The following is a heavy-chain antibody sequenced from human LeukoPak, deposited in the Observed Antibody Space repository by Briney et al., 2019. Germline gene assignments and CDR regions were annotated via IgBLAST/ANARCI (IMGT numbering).Heavy chain of an antibody. Sequence: GGSLRLSCAASGFTFSSYWMSWVRQAPGKGLEWVANINQDGGEKYYVDSVKGRFTISRDNSKNSLYLQMNSLRAEDTAVYYCASSREQWLVWYWGQGTMVTVS. D-gene: IGHD6-19*01. V-gene: IGHV3-7*01. CDR2: INQDGGEK. J-gene: IGHJ4*02. CDR1: GFTFSSYW. CDR3: ASSREQWLVWY.